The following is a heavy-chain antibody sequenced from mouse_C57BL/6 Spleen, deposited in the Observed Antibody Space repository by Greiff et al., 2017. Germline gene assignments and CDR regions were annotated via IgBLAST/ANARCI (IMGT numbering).Heavy chain of an antibody. CDR1: GYTFTSYW. J-gene: IGHJ4*01. D-gene: IGHD2-5*01. V-gene: IGHV1-53*01. CDR3: ARSYYSKGYAMDY. CDR2: INPSNGGT. Sequence: VQLQQPGTELVKPGASVKLSCKASGYTFTSYWMHWVKQRPGQGLEWIGNINPSNGGTNYNEKFKSKATLTVDTSTSTAYMQLSSLTSEDSAVYYCARSYYSKGYAMDYWGQGTSVTVSS.